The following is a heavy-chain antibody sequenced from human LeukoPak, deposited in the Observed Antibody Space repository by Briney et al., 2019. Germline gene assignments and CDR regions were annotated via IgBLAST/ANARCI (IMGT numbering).Heavy chain of an antibody. J-gene: IGHJ4*02. Sequence: SETLSLTCAVYGGSFSGYYWSWIRQPPGKGLEWIGSIYYSGSTYYNSSLKSRVTISVDTSKNQFSLKLTSATAADTAVYYCARQVYYYDRSGYYYVDFFDFWGQGTLVTVSS. D-gene: IGHD3-22*01. V-gene: IGHV4-34*01. CDR2: IYYSGST. CDR3: ARQVYYYDRSGYYYVDFFDF. CDR1: GGSFSGYY.